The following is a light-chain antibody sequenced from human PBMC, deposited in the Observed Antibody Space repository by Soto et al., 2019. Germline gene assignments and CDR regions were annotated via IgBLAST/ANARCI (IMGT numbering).Light chain of an antibody. V-gene: IGKV1-39*01. Sequence: DIQMTQSPSSLSASVGDRVTITCRASQSISSYLNWYQQKPGKAPKLLIYAASSLQSGVPSRFSGRGFGTDFTLTISSLQPEDFATYYCQQSFTTPSFGQGTRLEI. CDR2: AAS. CDR1: QSISSY. CDR3: QQSFTTPS. J-gene: IGKJ5*01.